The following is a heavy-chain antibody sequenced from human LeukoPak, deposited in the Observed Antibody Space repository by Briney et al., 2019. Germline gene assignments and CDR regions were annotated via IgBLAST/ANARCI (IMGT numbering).Heavy chain of an antibody. CDR1: GFTFSSYW. D-gene: IGHD3-22*01. CDR2: INSDGSST. J-gene: IGHJ4*02. Sequence: TGGSLRLSCAASGFTFSSYWMHWVRQAPGKGLVWVSRINSDGSSTSYADSVKGRYTISRDNAKNTLYLQMNSLRAEDTAVYYCARGRGYYYDKWAFDYWGQGTLVTVSS. V-gene: IGHV3-74*01. CDR3: ARGRGYYYDKWAFDY.